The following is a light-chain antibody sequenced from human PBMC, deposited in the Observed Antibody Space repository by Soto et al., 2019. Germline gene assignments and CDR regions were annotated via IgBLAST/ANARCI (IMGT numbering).Light chain of an antibody. CDR3: AAWDDSLNAWV. V-gene: IGLV1-44*01. CDR1: SSNIGTNT. J-gene: IGLJ3*02. CDR2: NNS. Sequence: QAMVTQPLSVSGTPGQRVAISCSGSSSNIGTNTVNWYQRLPGTAPKLLIYNNSQRPSGVPDRFSGSKSGTSASLAISGLQSEDEAEYYCAAWDDSLNAWVFGGGTQLTVL.